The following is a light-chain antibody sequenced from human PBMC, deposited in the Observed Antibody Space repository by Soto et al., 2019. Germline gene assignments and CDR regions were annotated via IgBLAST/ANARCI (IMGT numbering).Light chain of an antibody. CDR1: QSVRGN. J-gene: IGKJ1*01. Sequence: EIVMTQSPVTLSVSPGERATLSCRASQSVRGNLAWYQQKPGQAPRLLMYDASTRATGIPARFSGSGSGTEFTLTISSLQSEDFAVYYCQQYNNWPPWTFGQGTKVDIK. CDR3: QQYNNWPPWT. CDR2: DAS. V-gene: IGKV3-15*01.